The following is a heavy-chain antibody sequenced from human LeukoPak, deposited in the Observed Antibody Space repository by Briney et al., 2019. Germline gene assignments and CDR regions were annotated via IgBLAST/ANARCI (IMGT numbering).Heavy chain of an antibody. Sequence: SETLSLTCTVSGGSITTGSHYWGWVRQPPGKGLEWIGSIYHSGTTYYKSSLKSRVTISIDTSRTQFSLTLSSVTAADTAIYYCQSRFLEWLLDYWGQGTLVTVSS. J-gene: IGHJ4*02. CDR1: GGSITTGSHY. CDR2: IYHSGTT. D-gene: IGHD3-3*01. V-gene: IGHV4-39*01. CDR3: QSRFLEWLLDY.